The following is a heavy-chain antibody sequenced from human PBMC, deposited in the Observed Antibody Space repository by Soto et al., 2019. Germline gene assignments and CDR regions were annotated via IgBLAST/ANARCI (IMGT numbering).Heavy chain of an antibody. CDR3: ARDADNLSYGISIPLDY. CDR1: GFTFSSYG. D-gene: IGHD3-10*01. J-gene: IGHJ4*02. CDR2: IWYDGSNK. Sequence: GGSLRLSCAASGFTFSSYGMHWVRQAPGKGLEWVAVIWYDGSNKYYADSVKGRFTISRDNSKNTLYLQMNSLRAEDTAVYYCARDADNLSYGISIPLDYWGQGTLVTVSS. V-gene: IGHV3-33*01.